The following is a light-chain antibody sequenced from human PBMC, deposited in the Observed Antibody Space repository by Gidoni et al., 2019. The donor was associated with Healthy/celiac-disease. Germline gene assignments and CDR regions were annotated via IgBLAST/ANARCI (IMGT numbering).Light chain of an antibody. V-gene: IGKV3-15*01. CDR3: QQYNNWPPWT. CDR2: GAS. Sequence: EIVMTQSPATLSVSPGERATLSCRASQSVSSKLAWYQQKPGHAPRLLIYGASTRATCIPARFRGSGSGTEFPLTIRSLQSEDFALYYCQQYNNWPPWTFGQXTKVEIK. CDR1: QSVSSK. J-gene: IGKJ1*01.